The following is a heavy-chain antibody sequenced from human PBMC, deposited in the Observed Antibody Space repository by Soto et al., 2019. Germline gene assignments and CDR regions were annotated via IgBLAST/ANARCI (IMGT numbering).Heavy chain of an antibody. CDR2: IYYSGST. V-gene: IGHV4-59*01. J-gene: IGHJ4*02. CDR1: GGSISSYY. CDR3: ARAGTAVAGLAVFDY. D-gene: IGHD6-19*01. Sequence: SETLSLTCTVSGGSISSYYWSWIRQPPGKGLEWIGYIYYSGSTNYNPSLKSRVTISVDTSKNQFSLKLSSVTAADTAVYYCARAGTAVAGLAVFDYCGQGTLVTVSS.